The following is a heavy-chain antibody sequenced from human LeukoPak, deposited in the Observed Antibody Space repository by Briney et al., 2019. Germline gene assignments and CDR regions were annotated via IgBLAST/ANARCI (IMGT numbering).Heavy chain of an antibody. CDR3: ARGRIAARWFDP. D-gene: IGHD6-6*01. Sequence: SETLSLTCTVSGGSVSSGSYYWSWIRQPPGKGLEWIGEINHSGSTNYNPSLKSRVTISVDTSKNQFSLKLSSVTAADTAVYYCARGRIAARWFDPWGQGTLVTVSS. CDR2: INHSGST. J-gene: IGHJ5*02. CDR1: GGSVSSGSYY. V-gene: IGHV4-61*01.